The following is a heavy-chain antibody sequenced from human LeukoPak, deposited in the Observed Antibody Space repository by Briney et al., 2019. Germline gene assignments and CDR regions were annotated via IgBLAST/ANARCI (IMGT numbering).Heavy chain of an antibody. V-gene: IGHV4-30-4*01. J-gene: IGHJ6*02. CDR1: GGSISSGDYY. CDR2: IYYSGST. Sequence: SETLSLTCTVSGGSISSGDYYWSWIRQPPGKGLEWIGYIYYSGSTYYNPSLKSRVTISVDTSKNQFSLKLSSVAAADTAVYYCARDNWNYGSSMDVWGQGTTVTVSS. D-gene: IGHD1-7*01. CDR3: ARDNWNYGSSMDV.